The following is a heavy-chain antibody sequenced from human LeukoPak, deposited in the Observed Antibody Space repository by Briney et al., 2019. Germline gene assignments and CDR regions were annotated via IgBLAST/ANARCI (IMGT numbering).Heavy chain of an antibody. CDR1: GFTFSSYA. J-gene: IGHJ5*02. V-gene: IGHV3-30-3*01. D-gene: IGHD1-20*01. Sequence: GGSLRLSCAASGFTFSSYAMHWVRQAPGKGLEWEAVISYDGSNKYYADSVKGRFTISRDNSKNTLYLQMNSLRAEDTAVYYCARDGYNWNDRPNWFDPWGQGTLVTVSS. CDR2: ISYDGSNK. CDR3: ARDGYNWNDRPNWFDP.